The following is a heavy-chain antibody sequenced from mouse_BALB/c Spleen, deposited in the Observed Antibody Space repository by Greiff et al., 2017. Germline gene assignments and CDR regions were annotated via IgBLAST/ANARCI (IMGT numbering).Heavy chain of an antibody. V-gene: IGHV5-6*02. D-gene: IGHD1-1*01. CDR2: ISSGGSYT. CDR1: GFTFSSYG. J-gene: IGHJ4*01. Sequence: DVKLVESGGDLVKPGGSLKLSCAASGFTFSSYGMSWVRQTPDKRLEWVATISSGGSYTYYPDSVKGRFTISRDNAKNTLYLQMSSLKSEDTAMYYCARRDYYGSSYDAMDYWGQETSVTVSS. CDR3: ARRDYYGSSYDAMDY.